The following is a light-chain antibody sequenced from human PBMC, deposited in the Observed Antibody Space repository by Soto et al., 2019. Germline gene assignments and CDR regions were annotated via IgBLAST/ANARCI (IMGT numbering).Light chain of an antibody. V-gene: IGLV4-69*01. J-gene: IGLJ2*01. CDR3: QTWGTGIHVV. CDR2: VNSDGSH. CDR1: SGHSSDA. Sequence: QSVLTQSPSASASLGASVKLTCTLSSGHSSDAIAWHQQQPEKGPRYLMRVNSDGSHNKGDGIPDRFSGSRSGAERYLTISSLQSEDEADYYCQTWGTGIHVVCGGGTKLTVL.